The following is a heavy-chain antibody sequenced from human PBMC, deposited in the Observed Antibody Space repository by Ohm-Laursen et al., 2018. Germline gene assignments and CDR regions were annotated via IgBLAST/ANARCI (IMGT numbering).Heavy chain of an antibody. V-gene: IGHV1-18*04. CDR2: IGTFNNKT. CDR3: ARSTPLDYYYGMDV. J-gene: IGHJ6*02. CDR1: GYTFVSYA. Sequence: GASVKVSCKSSGYTFVSYAISWVRQAPGQGLEWMGWIGTFNNKTNYAQKFQGRVTMTRDTSISTAYMELSRLRSDDTAVYYCARSTPLDYYYGMDVWGQGTTVTVSS.